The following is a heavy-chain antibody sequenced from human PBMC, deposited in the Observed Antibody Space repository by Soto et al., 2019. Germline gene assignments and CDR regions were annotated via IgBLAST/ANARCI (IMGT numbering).Heavy chain of an antibody. CDR1: GFTFSSHA. V-gene: IGHV3-23*01. D-gene: IGHD6-19*01. Sequence: EVQLLESGGGLVQPGGSLRLSCEASGFTFSSHAMSWVRQSPGKGLEWVSVISGSGVSTYYADSVKGRFTISRDNSKNTLYLQMNIRRAEDTGVYYFAKGAEFTRGAVAVNWGQGTLVTVSS. CDR2: ISGSGVST. J-gene: IGHJ4*02. CDR3: AKGAEFTRGAVAVN.